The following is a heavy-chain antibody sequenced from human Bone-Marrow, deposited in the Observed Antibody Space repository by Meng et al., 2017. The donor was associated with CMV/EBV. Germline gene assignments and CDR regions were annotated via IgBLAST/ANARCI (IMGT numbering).Heavy chain of an antibody. V-gene: IGHV1-46*01. CDR1: GYTLSHYW. CDR2: INPSGGST. D-gene: IGHD5-24*01. Sequence: ASVKVSCKASGYTLSHYWMHWVRQAPGQGLEWVGIINPSGGSTTYAQKFQGRVVLTRDTSTSTVYMDLSSLRSEDRAVYYCARGGTRDGYRDNYFDYWGQGTLVTVSS. CDR3: ARGGTRDGYRDNYFDY. J-gene: IGHJ4*02.